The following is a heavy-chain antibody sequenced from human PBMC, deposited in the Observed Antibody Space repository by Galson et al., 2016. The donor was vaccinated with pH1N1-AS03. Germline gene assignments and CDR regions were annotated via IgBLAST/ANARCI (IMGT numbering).Heavy chain of an antibody. CDR3: ARGRAPSPVTYYFDD. CDR1: GDSLSSYF. CDR2: VYYTGSV. V-gene: IGHV4-59*01. Sequence: SLTCTVSGDSLSSYFWTWIRRPPGKGLEWIGYVYYTGSVKYNPSLKSRVTISLDTSNNQFSLILKSVTAADTAVYYCARGRAPSPVTYYFDDWGQGTLVTVSS. J-gene: IGHJ4*02.